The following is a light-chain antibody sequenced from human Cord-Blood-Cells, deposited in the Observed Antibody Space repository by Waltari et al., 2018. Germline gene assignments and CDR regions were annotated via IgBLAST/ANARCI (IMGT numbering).Light chain of an antibody. Sequence: EIVLTQSPVTLSLSPWERATLSCRASQSASSSYLAWYQQKPGQAPRLLIYGASSRATGIPDRFSGSGSGTDFTLTISRLEPEDFAVYYCQQYGSSPLTFGGGTKVEIK. J-gene: IGKJ4*01. CDR2: GAS. CDR3: QQYGSSPLT. CDR1: QSASSSY. V-gene: IGKV3-20*01.